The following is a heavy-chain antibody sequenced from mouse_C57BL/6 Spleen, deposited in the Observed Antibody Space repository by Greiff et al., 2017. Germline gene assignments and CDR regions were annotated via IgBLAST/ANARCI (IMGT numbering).Heavy chain of an antibody. V-gene: IGHV1-19*01. CDR3: ARNDYDGGAWFAY. CDR2: INPYNGGT. CDR1: GYTFTDYY. Sequence: VQLQQSGPVLVKPGASVKMSCKASGYTFTDYYMNWVKQSHGKSLEWIGVINPYNGGTSYNQKFKGKATLTVDKSSSTAYMELNSLTSEDSAVYYCARNDYDGGAWFAYWGQGTLVTVSA. D-gene: IGHD2-4*01. J-gene: IGHJ3*01.